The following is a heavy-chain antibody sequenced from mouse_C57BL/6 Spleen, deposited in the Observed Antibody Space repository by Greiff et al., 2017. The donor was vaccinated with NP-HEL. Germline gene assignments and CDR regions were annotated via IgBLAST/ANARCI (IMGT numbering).Heavy chain of an antibody. CDR1: GYSITSGYY. Sequence: EVQLVESGPGLVKPSQSLSLTCSVTGYSITSGYYWNWIRQFPGNKLEWMGYISYDGSDNYNPSLKNRISITRDTSKNQFFLKLNSVTTEDTATYYCARETLYDGYSMDYWGQGTSVTVSS. V-gene: IGHV3-6*01. CDR3: ARETLYDGYSMDY. J-gene: IGHJ4*01. D-gene: IGHD2-3*01. CDR2: ISYDGSD.